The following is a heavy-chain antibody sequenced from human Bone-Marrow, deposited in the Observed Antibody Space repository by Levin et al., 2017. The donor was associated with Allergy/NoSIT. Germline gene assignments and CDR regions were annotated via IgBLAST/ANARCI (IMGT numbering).Heavy chain of an antibody. CDR3: ARDAYYYGSGSYMGY. CDR2: ISSSGSTI. D-gene: IGHD3-10*01. Sequence: GESLKISCAASGFTFSDYYMSWIRQAPGKGLEWVSYISSSGSTIYYADSVKGRFTISRDNAKNSLYLQMNSLRAEDTAVYYCARDAYYYGSGSYMGYWGQGTLVTVSS. J-gene: IGHJ4*02. V-gene: IGHV3-11*01. CDR1: GFTFSDYY.